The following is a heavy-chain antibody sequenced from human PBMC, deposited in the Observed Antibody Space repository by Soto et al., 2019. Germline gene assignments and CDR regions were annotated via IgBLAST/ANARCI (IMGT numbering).Heavy chain of an antibody. CDR2: ISYDGSNK. D-gene: IGHD5-18*01. V-gene: IGHV3-30-3*01. J-gene: IGHJ6*02. CDR3: ARPDTAMVMPSGMDV. Sequence: GSLRLSCAASGFTFSSYAMHWVRQAPGKGLEWVAVISYDGSNKYYADSVKGRFTISRDNSKNTLYLQMNSLRAEDTAVYYCARPDTAMVMPSGMDVWGQGTTVTVSS. CDR1: GFTFSSYA.